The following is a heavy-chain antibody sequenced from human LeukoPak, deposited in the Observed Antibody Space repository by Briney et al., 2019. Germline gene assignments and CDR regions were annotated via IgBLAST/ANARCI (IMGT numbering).Heavy chain of an antibody. CDR3: ARGLAAAGPYYYYYYMDV. Sequence: SETLSLTCTVSGGSISTYYWSWIRQPPGKGLEWIGYIYPSGSTDYSPSLESRVFISVDTSTNRLSLRLDSVTAADTAVYYCARGLAAAGPYYYYYYMDVWGKGTTVTVPS. J-gene: IGHJ6*03. CDR2: IYPSGST. V-gene: IGHV4-4*09. D-gene: IGHD6-13*01. CDR1: GGSISTYY.